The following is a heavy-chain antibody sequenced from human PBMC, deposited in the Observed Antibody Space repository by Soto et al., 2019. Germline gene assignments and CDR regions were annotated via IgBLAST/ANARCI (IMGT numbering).Heavy chain of an antibody. CDR1: GGSISSYY. V-gene: IGHV4-59*01. CDR2: IYYSGGT. Sequence: SETLSLTCTVSGGSISSYYWSWIRQPPGKGLEWIGYIYYSGGTNYNPSLKSRVTISVDTSKNQFSLKLSSVTAADTAVYYCARVSHYYDSSGYLVDYWGQGTLVTVSS. CDR3: ARVSHYYDSSGYLVDY. J-gene: IGHJ4*02. D-gene: IGHD3-22*01.